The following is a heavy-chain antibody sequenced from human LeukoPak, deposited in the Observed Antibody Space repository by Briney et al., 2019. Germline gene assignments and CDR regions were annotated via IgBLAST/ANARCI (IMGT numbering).Heavy chain of an antibody. D-gene: IGHD3-22*01. V-gene: IGHV3-48*03. Sequence: GGSLRLSCAASGFTFSSYEMNWVRQAPGKGLEWVSYISSSGSTIYYADSVKGRFTISRDNAKNSLYLQMNSLRAEDTAVYYCARDQYDSRSYRGGDAFDIWGQGTMVTVSS. CDR2: ISSSGSTI. CDR1: GFTFSSYE. J-gene: IGHJ3*02. CDR3: ARDQYDSRSYRGGDAFDI.